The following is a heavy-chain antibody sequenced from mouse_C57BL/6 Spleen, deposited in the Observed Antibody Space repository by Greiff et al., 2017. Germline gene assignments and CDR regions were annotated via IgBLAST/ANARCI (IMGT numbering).Heavy chain of an antibody. D-gene: IGHD1-1*01. CDR2: IHPNSGST. CDR3: ARGSTVVATKGYFDV. J-gene: IGHJ1*03. Sequence: QVQLQQPGAELVKPGASVKLSCTASGYTFTSYWMHWVKQRPGHGLEWIGMIHPNSGSTNYNEKFKSKATLTVDKSSSTAYMELSSLTSEDSAVYYCARGSTVVATKGYFDVWGTGTTVTVSS. CDR1: GYTFTSYW. V-gene: IGHV1-64*01.